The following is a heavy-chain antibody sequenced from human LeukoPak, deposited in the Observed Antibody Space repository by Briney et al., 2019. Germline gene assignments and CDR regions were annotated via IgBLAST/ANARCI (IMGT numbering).Heavy chain of an antibody. Sequence: GGSLRLSCAASGFTVSSNYMSWVRQAPGKGLEWVAVISYDGSNKYYADSVKGRFTISRDNSKNTLYLQMNSLRAEDTAVYYCAKDQGGNPDYWGQGTLVTVSS. D-gene: IGHD4-23*01. CDR3: AKDQGGNPDY. V-gene: IGHV3-30*18. J-gene: IGHJ4*02. CDR1: GFTVSSNY. CDR2: ISYDGSNK.